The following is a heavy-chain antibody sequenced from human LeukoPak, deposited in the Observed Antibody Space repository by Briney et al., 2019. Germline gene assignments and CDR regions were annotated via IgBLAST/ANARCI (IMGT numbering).Heavy chain of an antibody. V-gene: IGHV5-51*01. CDR3: ARHDKGYSGYVTLDY. J-gene: IGHJ4*02. Sequence: GESLKISCKGSGYSFTSYWICWVRQMPGKGLEWMGIINPGYSDIRHSPSFQGQVTISADKSISTAYLQWSSLKASDTAIYYCARHDKGYSGYVTLDYWGQGTLVTVSS. CDR2: INPGYSDI. D-gene: IGHD5-12*01. CDR1: GYSFTSYW.